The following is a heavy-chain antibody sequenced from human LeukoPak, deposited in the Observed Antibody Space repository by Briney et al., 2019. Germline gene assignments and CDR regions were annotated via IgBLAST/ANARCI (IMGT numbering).Heavy chain of an antibody. CDR2: IYYSGST. V-gene: IGHV4-31*03. Sequence: SETLSLTCTVSGGSISSGGHYWSWIRQHPGKGLEWIGYIYYSGSTYYNPSLKSRVTISVDTSKNQFSLKLSSVTAADTAVYYCALPSGFGGFYVVFDLWGKGKM. J-gene: IGHJ3*01. CDR3: ALPSGFGGFYVVFDL. CDR1: GGSISSGGHY. D-gene: IGHD3-16*01.